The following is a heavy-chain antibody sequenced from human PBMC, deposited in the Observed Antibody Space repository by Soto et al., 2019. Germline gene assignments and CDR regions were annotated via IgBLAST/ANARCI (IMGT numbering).Heavy chain of an antibody. V-gene: IGHV4-31*03. CDR1: GGSISSGGYY. CDR3: ARGAVVYPYFDY. D-gene: IGHD2-15*01. CDR2: IYYSGST. J-gene: IGHJ4*02. Sequence: QVQLQESGPGLVKPSQTLSLTCTVSGGSISSGGYYWSWIRQHPGKGLEWIGYIYYSGSTYYNPSIKSRVTMSVDTSKNQFSLKLSSVTAADTAVYYCARGAVVYPYFDYWGQGTLVTVSS.